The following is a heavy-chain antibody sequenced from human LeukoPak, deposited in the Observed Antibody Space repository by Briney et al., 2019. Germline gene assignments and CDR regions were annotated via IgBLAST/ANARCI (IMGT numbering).Heavy chain of an antibody. D-gene: IGHD3-22*01. CDR2: ISGSGGST. CDR3: AKAFPSLVVSRQRALDY. Sequence: GGSLRLSCAASGFTSSSYGMSWVRQAPGKGLEWVSAISGSGGSTSYADSVKGRFTISRDNSKNTVYLQMNSLRAEDTAIYFCAKAFPSLVVSRQRALDYWGQGTLVTVSS. CDR1: GFTSSSYG. V-gene: IGHV3-23*01. J-gene: IGHJ4*02.